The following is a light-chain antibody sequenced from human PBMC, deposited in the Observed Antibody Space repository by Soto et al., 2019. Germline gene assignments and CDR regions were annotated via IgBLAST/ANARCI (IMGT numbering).Light chain of an antibody. CDR2: WAS. J-gene: IGKJ2*01. CDR3: QLYYSTPPHT. CDR1: QSVLYSSNNKNY. V-gene: IGKV4-1*01. Sequence: DIVMTQSPDSLAVSLGERATINCKSSQSVLYSSNNKNYLAWYQQKPGQPPKLLIYWASTRESGVPDRFSGSGSGTDFTLTISSLQAEDVAVYYCQLYYSTPPHTFGQGTKLEIK.